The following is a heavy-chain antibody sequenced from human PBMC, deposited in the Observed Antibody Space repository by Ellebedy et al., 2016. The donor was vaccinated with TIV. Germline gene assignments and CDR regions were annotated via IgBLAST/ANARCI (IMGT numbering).Heavy chain of an antibody. D-gene: IGHD3-16*02. CDR1: GYTFTGHG. Sequence: AASVKVSCKASGYTFTGHGISWVRQAPGQGLEWMGWISAYTGNTNYAQKVQGRVTMTTDTPTSTAYMELRSLRSDDTAVYYCARDHPQGVVIVPVIVSGMDVWGQGTTVTVSS. J-gene: IGHJ6*02. CDR2: ISAYTGNT. CDR3: ARDHPQGVVIVPVIVSGMDV. V-gene: IGHV1-18*04.